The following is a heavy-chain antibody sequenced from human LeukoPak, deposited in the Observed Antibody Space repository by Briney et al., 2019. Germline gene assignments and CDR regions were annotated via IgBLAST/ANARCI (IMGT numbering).Heavy chain of an antibody. Sequence: ASVKVSCXASGYTFTDYYMHWVRQALGQGLEWMGWINPNSGGTNYAQKFQGRVTMTRDTSISTAYMGLSRLRSDDTAVYYCARDLIPATLYYYYYYMDVWGKGTTVTVSS. CDR3: ARDLIPATLYYYYYYMDV. J-gene: IGHJ6*03. D-gene: IGHD3-16*01. CDR2: INPNSGGT. CDR1: GYTFTDYY. V-gene: IGHV1-2*02.